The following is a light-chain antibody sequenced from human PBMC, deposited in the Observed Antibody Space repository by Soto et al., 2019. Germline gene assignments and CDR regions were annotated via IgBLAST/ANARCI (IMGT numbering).Light chain of an antibody. Sequence: DIQMTQSPPSLSAAVGDRVTITCRASQGISNFLAWYQQKPGKVPKLLIYLASTLQSEVPSRFSGSGSGTDFTLTISSLQPEDAATYYCQKYNSAPLTFGGGTKVEIK. V-gene: IGKV1-27*01. CDR2: LAS. CDR3: QKYNSAPLT. CDR1: QGISNF. J-gene: IGKJ4*01.